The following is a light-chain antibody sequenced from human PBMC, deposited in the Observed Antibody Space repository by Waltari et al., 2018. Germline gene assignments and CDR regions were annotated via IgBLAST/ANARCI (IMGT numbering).Light chain of an antibody. CDR2: ATS. V-gene: IGKV1-9*01. Sequence: IQLTQSPSSLSASVGDRVALTCRASQSMNSHLAWYQEKPGKAPKPLIYATSTLQSGVPSRFSGSGSGTDFTLTISSLQPEDFATYYCQQLDSYPITFGQGTRLEIK. CDR1: QSMNSH. J-gene: IGKJ5*01. CDR3: QQLDSYPIT.